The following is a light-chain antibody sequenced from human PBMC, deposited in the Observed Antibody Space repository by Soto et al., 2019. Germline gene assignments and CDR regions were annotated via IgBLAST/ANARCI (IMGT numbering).Light chain of an antibody. J-gene: IGLJ2*01. V-gene: IGLV2-14*01. CDR2: DVS. CDR1: SSDDGGYNY. Sequence: QSVLTQPASVSGSPGQSVTISCTGTSSDDGGYNYVSWYQQHPGKAPKFMIYDVSNRPSGVSTRFSGSKSGNTASLTISVLQAEDYADYYCSSYTTGSTPVVFVGGTKLTVL. CDR3: SSYTTGSTPVV.